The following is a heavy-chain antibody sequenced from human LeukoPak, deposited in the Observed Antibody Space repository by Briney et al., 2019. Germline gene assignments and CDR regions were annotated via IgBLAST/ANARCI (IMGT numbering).Heavy chain of an antibody. Sequence: GTSLRLSCAASGSTFESYTIHWVRQAPGKGLEWVAVISYNGSNKNYADSVKGRFTISRDSSKSTLYLQMDSLRVEDTAVYYCARVESRQNTGYDYRGYYFDFWGQGTLVTVSS. V-gene: IGHV3-30-3*01. D-gene: IGHD5-12*01. CDR1: GSTFESYT. CDR3: ARVESRQNTGYDYRGYYFDF. J-gene: IGHJ4*02. CDR2: ISYNGSNK.